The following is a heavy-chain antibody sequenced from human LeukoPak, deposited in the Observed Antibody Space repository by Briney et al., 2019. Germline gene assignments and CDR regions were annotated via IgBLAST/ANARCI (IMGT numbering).Heavy chain of an antibody. CDR2: IYHSGST. D-gene: IGHD2-8*01. V-gene: IGHV4-38-2*02. J-gene: IGHJ1*01. CDR1: GYSISSGYY. CDR3: ARDLKMEH. Sequence: PSETLSPTCTVSGYSISSGYYWGWIRQPPGKGLEWIGSIYHSGSTYYNPSLKSRVTISVDTSKNQFSLKLSSVTAADTAVYYCARDLKMEHWGQGTLVTVSS.